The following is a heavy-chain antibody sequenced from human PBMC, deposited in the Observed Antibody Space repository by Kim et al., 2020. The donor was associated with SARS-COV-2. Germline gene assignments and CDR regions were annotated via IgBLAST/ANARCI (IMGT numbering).Heavy chain of an antibody. CDR3: ARHHTAGFDY. D-gene: IGHD6-25*01. J-gene: IGHJ4*02. V-gene: IGHV4-4*07. CDR2: GST. Sequence: GSTNYRHALNSRVTMTGDTSQSQFSLRLTAVAAADTAMYYCARHHTAGFDYWGQGTLVTVSS.